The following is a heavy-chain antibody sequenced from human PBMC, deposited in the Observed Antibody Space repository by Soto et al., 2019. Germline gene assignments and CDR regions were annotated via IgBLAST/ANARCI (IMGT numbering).Heavy chain of an antibody. CDR3: AREVIPLTTDGYFDL. Sequence: QLQLRESGPGLVKPSETLSLTCTVSGGSISGGVGGLYYWSWIRQPPAKGLGWIGYSYDSGSTYFDSSLKGRVAPSVDTSKNQFSLRLRSVTAADTAVYYCAREVIPLTTDGYFDLWGRGTLGTVSS. V-gene: IGHV4-30-4*01. J-gene: IGHJ2*01. CDR1: GGSISGGVGGLYY. D-gene: IGHD4-17*01. CDR2: SYDSGST.